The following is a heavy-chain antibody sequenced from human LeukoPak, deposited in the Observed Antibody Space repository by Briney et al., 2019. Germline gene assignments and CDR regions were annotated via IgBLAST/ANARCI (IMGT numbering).Heavy chain of an antibody. V-gene: IGHV4-4*09. D-gene: IGHD3-9*01. CDR1: GVSITSYK. J-gene: IGHJ4*02. CDR2: ISTSGRT. Sequence: SETLSLTCTVSGVSITSYKWSWLRQSPGKGLEWIGFISTSGRTDYNPSLTSRVSMSVDTSKSQVSLRLSSVTAEDTAVYYCATSYDNKIVPYDCWGQGILDTVSS. CDR3: ATSYDNKIVPYDC.